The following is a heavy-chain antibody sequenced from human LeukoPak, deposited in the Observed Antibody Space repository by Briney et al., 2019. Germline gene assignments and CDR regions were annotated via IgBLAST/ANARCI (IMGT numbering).Heavy chain of an antibody. CDR1: GGSISSYY. J-gene: IGHJ4*02. CDR2: IYYSGST. CDR3: ARARAEENYYDSSGAVDY. Sequence: SETLSPTCTVSGGSISSYYWSCIRQPPGKGLEWIGYIYYSGSTNYNPSLKSRVIISVDTSKNQFSLKLSSVTAADTAVYYCARARAEENYYDSSGAVDYWGQGTLVTVSS. D-gene: IGHD3-22*01. V-gene: IGHV4-59*01.